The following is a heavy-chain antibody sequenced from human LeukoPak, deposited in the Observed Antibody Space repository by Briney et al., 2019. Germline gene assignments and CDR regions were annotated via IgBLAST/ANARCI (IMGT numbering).Heavy chain of an antibody. V-gene: IGHV4-39*02. D-gene: IGHD3-22*01. J-gene: IGHJ4*02. CDR3: AREYYFDSTGYLY. Sequence: SETLSLTCTVSGGSISSSSYYWGWIRQPPGKGLEWIGSIYYSGSTYYNPSLKSRVTISVDTSKNHFSVKLSSVTAADTAVYYCAREYYFDSTGYLYWGQGIPVTVSS. CDR1: GGSISSSSYY. CDR2: IYYSGST.